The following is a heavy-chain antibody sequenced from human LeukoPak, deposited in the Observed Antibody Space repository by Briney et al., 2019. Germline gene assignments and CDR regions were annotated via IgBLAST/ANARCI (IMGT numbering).Heavy chain of an antibody. Sequence: GGSLRLSCAASGFTFSTYNMNWVRQAPGKGLEWVSSITSSSSYTFYADSVRGRFTISRDNAKNSLYLQMNSLRAEDTAVYYCARASLDEGSYDYWGQGTLVTVSS. CDR2: ITSSSSYT. CDR3: ARASLDEGSYDY. D-gene: IGHD5-18*01. V-gene: IGHV3-21*01. CDR1: GFTFSTYN. J-gene: IGHJ4*01.